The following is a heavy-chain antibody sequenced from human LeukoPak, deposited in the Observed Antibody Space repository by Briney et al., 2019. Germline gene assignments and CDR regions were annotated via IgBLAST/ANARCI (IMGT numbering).Heavy chain of an antibody. CDR2: ISGSGGST. Sequence: PGGSLRLSCAASGFTFSSYAMSWVRQAPGKGLEWVSAISGSGGSTYYADSVKGRFTISRDNSKNTLYLQMNSLRAEDTAVYYCANALTATVVTPFDYWGREPRSPSPQ. J-gene: IGHJ4*02. CDR3: ANALTATVVTPFDY. D-gene: IGHD4-23*01. V-gene: IGHV3-23*01. CDR1: GFTFSSYA.